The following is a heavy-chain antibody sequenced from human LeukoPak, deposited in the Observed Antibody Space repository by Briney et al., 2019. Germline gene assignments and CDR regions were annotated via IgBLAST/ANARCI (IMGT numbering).Heavy chain of an antibody. D-gene: IGHD2/OR15-2a*01. Sequence: GGSLRLSCAASGFTFSSYGMHWVRQAPGKGLEWVAVISYDGSNKYYADSVKGRFTISRDNSKNTLYLQMNSLRAEDTAVYFCAKAYAPGIPAQNIVANGVWGQGTLVTVSS. CDR2: ISYDGSNK. V-gene: IGHV3-30*18. J-gene: IGHJ4*02. CDR3: AKAYAPGIPAQNIVANGV. CDR1: GFTFSSYG.